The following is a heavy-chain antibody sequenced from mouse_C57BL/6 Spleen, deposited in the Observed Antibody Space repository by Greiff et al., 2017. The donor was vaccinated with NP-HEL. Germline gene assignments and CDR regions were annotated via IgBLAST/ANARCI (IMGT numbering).Heavy chain of an antibody. J-gene: IGHJ4*01. Sequence: DVMLVESGGGLVQPGGSLKLSCAASGFTFSDYYMYWVRQTPEKRLEWVAYISNGGGSTYYPDTVKGRFTISRDNAKNTLYLQMSRLKSEDTAMYYCARRGMYGNYYAMDYWGQGTSVTVSS. CDR3: ARRGMYGNYYAMDY. CDR1: GFTFSDYY. CDR2: ISNGGGST. V-gene: IGHV5-12*01. D-gene: IGHD1-1*01.